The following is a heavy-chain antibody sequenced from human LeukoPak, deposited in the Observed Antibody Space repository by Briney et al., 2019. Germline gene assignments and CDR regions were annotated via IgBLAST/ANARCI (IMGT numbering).Heavy chain of an antibody. Sequence: GASVKVSCKASGYTFTGYYMHWVRQVPGQGLEYMGWINPKSGGTNYAQKFQGRVTMTRDTSISTAYMELSGLGSDDTALYYCSRAAADDYVGAPGYWGQGTLVTVSS. J-gene: IGHJ4*02. CDR3: SRAAADDYVGAPGY. V-gene: IGHV1-2*02. CDR1: GYTFTGYY. CDR2: INPKSGGT. D-gene: IGHD4-17*01.